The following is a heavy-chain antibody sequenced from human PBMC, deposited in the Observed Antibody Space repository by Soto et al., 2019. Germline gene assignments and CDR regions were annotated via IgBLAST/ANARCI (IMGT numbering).Heavy chain of an antibody. CDR3: ARGVGSGSYYTQYNWFDP. D-gene: IGHD3-10*01. CDR1: GYTFTNYG. Sequence: QVQLVQSGAEVKKPGASVKVSCKASGYTFTNYGISWVRQAPGQGLERMGWISAYNGNTKYAQKLQGRVTMTTDTSTSTDYMELRSLRSDDTAVYYCARGVGSGSYYTQYNWFDPWCQGTLVTVSS. J-gene: IGHJ5*02. CDR2: ISAYNGNT. V-gene: IGHV1-18*01.